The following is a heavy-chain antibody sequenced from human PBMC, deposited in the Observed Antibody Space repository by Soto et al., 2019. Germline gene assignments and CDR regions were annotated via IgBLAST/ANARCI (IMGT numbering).Heavy chain of an antibody. Sequence: QVQLVQSGAGVKTPGASVRVSCKASGYTFTGYYIHWVREAPGQGLEWMGWINPQTGGTSYAQKFQGRVTLSRDTSINTAYLELSRLRFDDAAVYFCARERYQVISDGMDVWGQGTTVTVSS. CDR3: ARERYQVISDGMDV. CDR2: INPQTGGT. J-gene: IGHJ6*02. D-gene: IGHD2-2*01. CDR1: GYTFTGYY. V-gene: IGHV1-2*02.